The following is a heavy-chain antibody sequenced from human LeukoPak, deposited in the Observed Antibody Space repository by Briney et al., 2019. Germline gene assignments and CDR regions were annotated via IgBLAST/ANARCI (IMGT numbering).Heavy chain of an antibody. V-gene: IGHV3-30-3*01. J-gene: IGHJ4*02. CDR1: GFTFSTYA. CDR3: ARESNYCDSSGYYPYYFDY. D-gene: IGHD3-22*01. Sequence: GRSLRLSCAASGFTFSTYAMHWVRQAPGKGLEWVAVISYDGSNKYYADSVKGRFTISRDSSKNTLYLQMNSLRAEDTAVYYCARESNYCDSSGYYPYYFDYWGQGTLVTVSS. CDR2: ISYDGSNK.